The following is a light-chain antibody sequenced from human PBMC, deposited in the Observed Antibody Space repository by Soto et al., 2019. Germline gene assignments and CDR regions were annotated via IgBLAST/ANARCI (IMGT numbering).Light chain of an antibody. CDR3: GTWDSSLSAFV. Sequence: QSALTQPPSASGSPGQSLTISCTGTSSDVGFYNFVSWYQQRPGKAPKLVIYEVTKRPSGVPDRFSGSKSGSTASLTVSGLQADDEADYYCGTWDSSLSAFVFGTGTQLTVL. CDR2: EVT. V-gene: IGLV2-8*01. CDR1: SSDVGFYNF. J-gene: IGLJ7*01.